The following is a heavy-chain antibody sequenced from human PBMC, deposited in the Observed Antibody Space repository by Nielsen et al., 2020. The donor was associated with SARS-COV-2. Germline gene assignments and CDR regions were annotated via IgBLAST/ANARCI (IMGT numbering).Heavy chain of an antibody. V-gene: IGHV4-34*01. CDR3: ARTGGNSFDY. Sequence: GSLRLSCAASGFTFSSYSMNWIRQPPGKGLEWIGEINHSGSTNYNPSLKSRVTISVDTSKNQFSLKLSSVTAADTAVYYCARTGGNSFDYWGQGTLVTVSS. J-gene: IGHJ4*02. D-gene: IGHD4-23*01. CDR1: GFTFSSYS. CDR2: INHSGST.